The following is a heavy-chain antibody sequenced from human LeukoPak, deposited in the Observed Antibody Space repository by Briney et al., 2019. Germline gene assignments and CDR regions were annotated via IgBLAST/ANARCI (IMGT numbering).Heavy chain of an antibody. CDR2: ISGSGGST. CDR1: GFTLSSYA. V-gene: IGHV3-23*01. D-gene: IGHD3-10*01. J-gene: IGHJ5*02. CDR3: AKGRLLLWFGGENWFGP. Sequence: PGGSLRLSCAASGFTLSSYAMSWVRQAPGKGLEWVSAISGSGGSTYYADSVKGRFTISRDNSKNTLYLQMNSLRAEDTAVYYCAKGRLLLWFGGENWFGPWGQGTLVTVSS.